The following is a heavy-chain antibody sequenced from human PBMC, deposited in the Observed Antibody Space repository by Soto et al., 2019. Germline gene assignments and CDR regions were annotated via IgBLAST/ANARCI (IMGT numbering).Heavy chain of an antibody. CDR1: GFTFSSYA. Sequence: GGSLRLSCAASGFTFSSYAMHWVRQAPGKGLEWVAVISYDGSNKYYADSVKGRFTISRDNSKNTLYLQMNTLRAEDTAVYYCARDMGAWELELKHFDYWGQGTLVTVSS. CDR2: ISYDGSNK. V-gene: IGHV3-30-3*01. D-gene: IGHD1-7*01. CDR3: ARDMGAWELELKHFDY. J-gene: IGHJ4*02.